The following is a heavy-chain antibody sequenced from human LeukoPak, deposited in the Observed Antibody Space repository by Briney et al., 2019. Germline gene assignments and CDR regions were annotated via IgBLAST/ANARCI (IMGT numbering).Heavy chain of an antibody. V-gene: IGHV4-59*01. CDR2: IYYSGST. J-gene: IGHJ6*02. CDR3: AREHGDYYYGMDV. D-gene: IGHD4-17*01. CDR1: GGSFSSYY. Sequence: SETLSLTCTASGGSFSSYYWSWIRQPPGKGLEWIGYIYYSGSTNYNPSLKSRVTISVDTSKNQFSLKLSSVTAADTAVYYCAREHGDYYYGMDVWGQGTTVTVSS.